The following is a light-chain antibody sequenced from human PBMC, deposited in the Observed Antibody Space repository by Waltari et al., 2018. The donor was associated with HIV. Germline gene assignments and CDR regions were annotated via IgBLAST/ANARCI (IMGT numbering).Light chain of an antibody. Sequence: CMLTPPHPESESPGRTVTISCTRRRGGIGAHQEQWVQQRPGHPPTTLIFEDTRRPSGVPSRFSASVDLSSTSASLTISGLRTDDEASYYCQSSDLKNDMIFGGGTQLTVL. J-gene: IGLJ2*01. CDR1: RGGIGAHQ. CDR2: EDT. CDR3: QSSDLKNDMI. V-gene: IGLV6-57*01.